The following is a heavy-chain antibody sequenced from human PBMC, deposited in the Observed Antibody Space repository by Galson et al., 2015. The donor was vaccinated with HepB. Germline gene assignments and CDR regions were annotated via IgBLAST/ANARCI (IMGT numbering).Heavy chain of an antibody. CDR1: GGSISSSSYY. CDR2: MYNSGST. D-gene: IGHD1-26*01. Sequence: SETLSLTCTVSGGSISSSSYYWGWIRQPPGKGLEWIGSMYNSGSTYYNPSLKSRVTISVDTSKNQFSLKLSSVTAADTAVYYCARHQFRYSGSYYFDYWGQGTLVTVSS. CDR3: ARHQFRYSGSYYFDY. J-gene: IGHJ4*02. V-gene: IGHV4-39*01.